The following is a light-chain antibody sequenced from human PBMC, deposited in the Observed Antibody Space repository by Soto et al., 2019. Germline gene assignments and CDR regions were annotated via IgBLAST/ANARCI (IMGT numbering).Light chain of an antibody. CDR2: DAS. Sequence: EIVLTQSLATLSLSTGERATLSFRASQSVSSHLTWYQHIPGQAPRLLIYDASTRANGIPARFSGSGSGTDFTLTISSLEPEDFAVYYCQQRSDWPLLFGGGTKV. V-gene: IGKV3-11*01. CDR3: QQRSDWPLL. CDR1: QSVSSH. J-gene: IGKJ4*01.